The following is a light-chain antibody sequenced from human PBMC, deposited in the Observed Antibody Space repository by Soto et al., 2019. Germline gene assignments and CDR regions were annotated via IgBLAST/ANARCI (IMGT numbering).Light chain of an antibody. J-gene: IGKJ1*01. CDR1: QNINSW. V-gene: IGKV1-5*03. Sequence: DIHMTQSPSTLSASVGDRVTITCRASQNINSWLAWYQQKPGKAPKLLIYEASSLERGVPSMFGGSGSGTAFTLTISSLQHDDVVTYYCQQYNVYSWTFGQGTKVDIK. CDR2: EAS. CDR3: QQYNVYSWT.